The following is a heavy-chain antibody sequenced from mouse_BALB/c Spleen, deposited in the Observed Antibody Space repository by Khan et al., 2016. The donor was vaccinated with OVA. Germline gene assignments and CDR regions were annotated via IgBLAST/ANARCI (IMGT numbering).Heavy chain of an antibody. CDR3: AHTSDDPRGFEV. Sequence: VQLKQSGAELVKPGASVKLSCTASGFTIKDTYLHWVKQRPEQGLEWIGRIAPANGNTKYDPKFQGKATITADTSSNTSYLQLNSLTSEDTAVYYCAHTSDDPRGFEVWGAGTTVTVSS. D-gene: IGHD6-1*01. J-gene: IGHJ1*01. V-gene: IGHV14-3*02. CDR1: GFTIKDTY. CDR2: IAPANGNT.